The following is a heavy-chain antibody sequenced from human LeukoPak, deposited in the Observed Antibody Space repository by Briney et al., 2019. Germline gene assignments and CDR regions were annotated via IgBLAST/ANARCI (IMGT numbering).Heavy chain of an antibody. J-gene: IGHJ4*02. V-gene: IGHV3-23*01. CDR3: AKSAYYDSSGFYREYYFDY. Sequence: GGSLRLSCAASGFTFSSYSMNWVRQAPGKGLEWVSTISGSGGSTYYADSVKGRFTISRDNSKNTLHLQMNSLRAEDTAVYYCAKSAYYDSSGFYREYYFDYWGQGTLVTVSS. CDR1: GFTFSSYS. CDR2: ISGSGGST. D-gene: IGHD3-22*01.